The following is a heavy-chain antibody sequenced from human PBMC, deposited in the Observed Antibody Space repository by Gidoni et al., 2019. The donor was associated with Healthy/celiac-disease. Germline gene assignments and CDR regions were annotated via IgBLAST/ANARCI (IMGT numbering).Heavy chain of an antibody. D-gene: IGHD2-2*01. V-gene: IGHV1-8*01. CDR1: GYTFTSYE. J-gene: IGHJ6*02. CDR2: MNPNSGNT. CDR3: ASGPSPLYYYYGMDV. Sequence: QVQLVQSGAEGKKPGASVKVSCKASGYTFTSYEINWVRQATGQGLEWMGWMNPNSGNTGYAQKFQGRVTMTRNTSISTAYMELSSLRSEDTAVYYCASGPSPLYYYYGMDVWGQGTTVTVSS.